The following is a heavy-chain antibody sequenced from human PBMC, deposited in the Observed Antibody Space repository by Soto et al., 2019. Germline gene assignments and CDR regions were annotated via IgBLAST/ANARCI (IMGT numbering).Heavy chain of an antibody. Sequence: ASVKVSCKASGYTFTTYGISLVRQAPGQGLEWMGWINGYNGNTNYAQKLQGRVTLSTDTSTSRAYMELRSLRSDDSAVYYCARMGDVPYYYYGMDVWGQGTTVTVSS. V-gene: IGHV1-18*01. CDR3: ARMGDVPYYYYGMDV. J-gene: IGHJ6*02. D-gene: IGHD3-16*01. CDR2: INGYNGNT. CDR1: GYTFTTYG.